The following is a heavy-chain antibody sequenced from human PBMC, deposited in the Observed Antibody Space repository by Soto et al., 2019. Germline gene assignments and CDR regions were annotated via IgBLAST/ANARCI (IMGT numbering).Heavy chain of an antibody. CDR2: IIPIFGTA. J-gene: IGHJ5*02. CDR3: ARDMGPSSGYYPYWFDP. CDR1: GGTFSSYA. D-gene: IGHD3-22*01. Sequence: QVQLVQSGAEVKKPGSSVKVSCKASGGTFSSYAISWVRQAPGQGLEWMGEIIPIFGTANYAQKFQGRVTITADESTSTAYMELSSLRCEDTAVYYCARDMGPSSGYYPYWFDPWGQGTLVTVSS. V-gene: IGHV1-69*12.